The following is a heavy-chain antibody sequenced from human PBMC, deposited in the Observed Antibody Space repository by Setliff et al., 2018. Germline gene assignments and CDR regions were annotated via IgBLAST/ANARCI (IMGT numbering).Heavy chain of an antibody. J-gene: IGHJ4*02. V-gene: IGHV4-59*11. CDR1: GGSSSSHY. CDR2: IHYSGTT. CDR3: ARGGTYRYFDY. Sequence: SETLSLTCTVSGGSSSSHYWSWIRQPPGKGLEWIGYIHYSGTTNYNPSPKSRVTMSVDTSKNQFSLKLSSVTAADTAVYYCARGGTYRYFDYWGQGTLVTVSS.